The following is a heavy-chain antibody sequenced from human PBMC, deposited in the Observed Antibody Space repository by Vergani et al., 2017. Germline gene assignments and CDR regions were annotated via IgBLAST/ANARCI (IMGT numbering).Heavy chain of an antibody. J-gene: IGHJ4*02. Sequence: EVQLVESGGGLVKPGGSLRLSCAASGFTFSNAWMSWVRQAPGKGLEWVGRIKSKTDGGTTDYAAPVKGRFTISRDDSKNTLYLQMNSLRAEDTAVYYCARDGSSWGPYYFDYWGQGTLVTVSS. V-gene: IGHV3-15*01. CDR1: GFTFSNAW. CDR3: ARDGSSWGPYYFDY. CDR2: IKSKTDGGTT. D-gene: IGHD6-13*01.